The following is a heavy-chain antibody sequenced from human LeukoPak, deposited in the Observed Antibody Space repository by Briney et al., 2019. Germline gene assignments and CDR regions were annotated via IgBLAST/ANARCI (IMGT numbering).Heavy chain of an antibody. V-gene: IGHV3-30-3*01. Sequence: GRSLRLSCAASGFTFSSYAMHWVRQAPGKGLEWVAVISYDGSNKYYADSVKGRFTISRDNSKNTLYLQMNSLRAEDTAVYYCARDGNRDYDILTGYYIGPSYFDYWGQGTLVTVSS. CDR2: ISYDGSNK. CDR3: ARDGNRDYDILTGYYIGPSYFDY. D-gene: IGHD3-9*01. J-gene: IGHJ4*02. CDR1: GFTFSSYA.